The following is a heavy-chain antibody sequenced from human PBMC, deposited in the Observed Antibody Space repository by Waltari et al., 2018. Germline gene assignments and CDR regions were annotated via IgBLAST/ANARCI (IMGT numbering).Heavy chain of an antibody. CDR1: GGSISIRCYY. CDR3: ASDAKDIVATIDWFDH. CDR2: IYYSGST. Sequence: QLQLQESLSGLVKPSVTLSLTCTVSGGSISIRCYYLGWIRPPPGKGLEWIGGIYYSGSTYYNQSLKSRVTISVDTDKNKFSLKLRSVTAADTAVYDCASDAKDIVATIDWFDHWGQGTLVTVSS. D-gene: IGHD5-12*01. V-gene: IGHV4-39*01. J-gene: IGHJ5*02.